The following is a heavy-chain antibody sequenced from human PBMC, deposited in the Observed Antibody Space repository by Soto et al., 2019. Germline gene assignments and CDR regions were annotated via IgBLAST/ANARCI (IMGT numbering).Heavy chain of an antibody. J-gene: IGHJ4*02. V-gene: IGHV4-31*03. CDR2: IYYSGST. CDR1: GGSISSGGYY. Sequence: SETLSLSCTVSGGSISSGGYYWSWIRQHPGKGLEWIGYIYYSGSTYYNPSLKSRVTISVDTSKNQFSLKLSSVTAADTAVYYCARSPTYYYDSSGYGFDYWGQGTLVTVSS. CDR3: ARSPTYYYDSSGYGFDY. D-gene: IGHD3-22*01.